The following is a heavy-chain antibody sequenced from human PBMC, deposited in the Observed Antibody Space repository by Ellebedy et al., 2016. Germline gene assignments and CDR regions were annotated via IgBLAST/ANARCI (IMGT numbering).Heavy chain of an antibody. CDR3: AKGTMDYLHH. D-gene: IGHD3-10*01. J-gene: IGHJ4*02. Sequence: SLKISXATSGFTFDYYALHWVRQVPGKGLEWVSGISWNSAAIGYGEAVKGRFTISRDSAKNYLYLQMNSLRVEDTALYFRAKGTMDYLHHWGQGTLVTVSS. CDR2: ISWNSAAI. V-gene: IGHV3-9*01. CDR1: GFTFDYYA.